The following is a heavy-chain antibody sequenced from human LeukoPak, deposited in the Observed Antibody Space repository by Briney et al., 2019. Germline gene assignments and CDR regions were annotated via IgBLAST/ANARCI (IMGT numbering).Heavy chain of an antibody. CDR3: AKVLGFFTMVRGVPLDY. CDR1: GFTFSSYA. D-gene: IGHD3-10*01. V-gene: IGHV3-23*01. CDR2: ISGSGGST. Sequence: GSLRLSCAASGFTFSSYAMSWVRQAPGKGLEWVSAISGSGGSTYYADSVKGRFTISRDNSKNTLYLQMNSLRAEDTAVYYCAKVLGFFTMVRGVPLDYWGQGTLVTVSS. J-gene: IGHJ4*02.